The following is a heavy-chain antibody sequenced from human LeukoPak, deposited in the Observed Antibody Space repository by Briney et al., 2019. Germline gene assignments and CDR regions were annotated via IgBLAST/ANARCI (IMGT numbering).Heavy chain of an antibody. Sequence: WGSLRLSCAASGLTFGSSWMTWVRQTPDKGLEWVASIKQDGSAEYYVESVKGRFTISRDNAKNSVYLQMNSLRAEDTAVYYCARDRGPNCLDYWGQGTLVTVSS. CDR1: GLTFGSSW. J-gene: IGHJ4*02. V-gene: IGHV3-7*01. CDR2: IKQDGSAE. D-gene: IGHD1-1*01. CDR3: ARDRGPNCLDY.